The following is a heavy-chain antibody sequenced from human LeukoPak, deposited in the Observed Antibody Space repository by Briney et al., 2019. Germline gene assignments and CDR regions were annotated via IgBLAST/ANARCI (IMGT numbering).Heavy chain of an antibody. J-gene: IGHJ4*02. V-gene: IGHV4-61*02. CDR1: AASINNNSFY. CDR3: ASQGSDSGWFYF. D-gene: IGHD5-12*01. CDR2: VYADGAT. Sequence: SETLSLTCTVSAASINNNSFYWSWIRQSAGKGLEWIGRVYADGATNYNPSLKSRATISVDTSNNQFSLKLTSVTAADTAIYYCASQGSDSGWFYFWGQGTLVTVSS.